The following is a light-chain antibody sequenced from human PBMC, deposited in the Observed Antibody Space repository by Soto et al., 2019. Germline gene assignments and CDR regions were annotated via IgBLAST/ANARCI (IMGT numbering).Light chain of an antibody. J-gene: IGLJ2*01. CDR2: EVV. V-gene: IGLV2-8*01. Sequence: QSVLTQPPSASGSPGQSVTISCTGTINDVGGYNYVSWYQHYPGEAPKLMIYEVVKRPSGVPDRFSGSKSGNTASLTVSGLQAEDEADYYCCSYAGHTNVLFGGGTHLTVL. CDR3: CSYAGHTNVL. CDR1: INDVGGYNY.